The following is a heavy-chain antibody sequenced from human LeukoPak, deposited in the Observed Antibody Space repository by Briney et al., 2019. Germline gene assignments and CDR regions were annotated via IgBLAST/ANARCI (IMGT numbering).Heavy chain of an antibody. D-gene: IGHD3-22*01. CDR1: GFTFSSYA. V-gene: IGHV3-23*01. CDR3: AKDPLLSYYDSSGSYDY. J-gene: IGHJ4*02. CDR2: ISGSGGST. Sequence: GGSLRLSCAASGFTFSSYAMSWVRQAPGKGLEWVSAISGSGGSTYYADSVKGRFTISRDNSKNTLYLQMNSLRAEDTAVYYCAKDPLLSYYDSSGSYDYWGQGTLVTVSS.